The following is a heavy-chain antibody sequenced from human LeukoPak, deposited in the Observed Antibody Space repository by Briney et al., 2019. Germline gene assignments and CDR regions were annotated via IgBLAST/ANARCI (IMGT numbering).Heavy chain of an antibody. CDR1: GYTFTSYG. CDR3: ARVAVVGATYYYYYYYMDV. Sequence: ASVKVSCKASGYTFTSYGISWVRQAPGQGLEWMGWISPYNGNTNYAQKLQGRVTMTTDTSTSTAYMELRTLRSDDTAVYYCARVAVVGATYYYYYYYMDVWGKGTTVTVSS. J-gene: IGHJ6*03. V-gene: IGHV1-18*01. CDR2: ISPYNGNT. D-gene: IGHD1-26*01.